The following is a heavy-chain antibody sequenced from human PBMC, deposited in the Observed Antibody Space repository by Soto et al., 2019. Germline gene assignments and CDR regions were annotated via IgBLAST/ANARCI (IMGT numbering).Heavy chain of an antibody. CDR3: ARRDYGCKLGY. CDR1: GYTFTSYA. Sequence: QVQLVQSGAEVKKPGASVKVSCKASGYTFTSYAMHWVRQAPGQRLEWMGWIIAVHGNTKYSQKFQGRVTITRDTGASTAYMAVSSLRAEDTAVYYCARRDYGCKLGYWGQGTLVTVSS. CDR2: IIAVHGNT. J-gene: IGHJ4*02. D-gene: IGHD4-17*01. V-gene: IGHV1-3*01.